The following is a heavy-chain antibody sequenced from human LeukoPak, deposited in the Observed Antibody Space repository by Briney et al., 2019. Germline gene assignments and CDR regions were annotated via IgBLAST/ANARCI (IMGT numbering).Heavy chain of an antibody. J-gene: IGHJ6*04. CDR2: ISYDGSNK. CDR1: GFTFSSYG. Sequence: GGSLRLSCAASGFTFSSYGMHWVRQAPGKGLEWVAVISYDGSNKYYEDSVKGRFTISRDNSKSTLYLQMNSLRGEDTAVYYCAKDLMVRALSYYGMDVWSKGTTATVPS. D-gene: IGHD3-10*01. CDR3: AKDLMVRALSYYGMDV. V-gene: IGHV3-30*18.